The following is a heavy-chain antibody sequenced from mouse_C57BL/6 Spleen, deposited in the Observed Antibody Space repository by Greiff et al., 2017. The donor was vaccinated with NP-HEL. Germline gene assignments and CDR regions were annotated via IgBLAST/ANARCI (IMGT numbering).Heavy chain of an antibody. Sequence: QVQLQQPGAELVMPGASVKLSCKASGYTFTSYWMHWVKQRPGQGLEWIGEIDPSDSYTNYNQKFKGKSTLTVDKSSSTAYMQLSSLTSEDSAVYYFARSNGSSYGRFAYWGQGTLVTVSA. CDR3: ARSNGSSYGRFAY. CDR1: GYTFTSYW. D-gene: IGHD1-1*01. V-gene: IGHV1-69*01. CDR2: IDPSDSYT. J-gene: IGHJ3*01.